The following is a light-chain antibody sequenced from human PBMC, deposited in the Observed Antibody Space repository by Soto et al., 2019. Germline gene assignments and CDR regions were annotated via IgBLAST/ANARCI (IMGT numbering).Light chain of an antibody. CDR3: QQYGSSPPYT. V-gene: IGKV3-20*01. J-gene: IGKJ2*01. CDR1: QSVSSSY. CDR2: GAS. Sequence: EIVLTQSPGTLSLSPGERATLSCRASQSVSSSYLAWYQQKPGQAPRLLIYGASSRATGIPDRFSGSGSGTDFTLTISRLEPEDVAVYYCQQYGSSPPYTCGQGTKLEIK.